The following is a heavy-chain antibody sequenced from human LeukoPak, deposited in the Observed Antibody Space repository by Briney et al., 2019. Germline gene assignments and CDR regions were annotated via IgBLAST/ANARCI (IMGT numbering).Heavy chain of an antibody. Sequence: SETLSLTCAVYGGSFSGYYWSWIRQPPGKGLEWIGEINHSGSTNYNPSLKSRVTISVDTSKNQFSLKLSSVTAADTAVYYCARVSGLSGPGDYWGQGTLVTVSS. CDR2: INHSGST. D-gene: IGHD2-15*01. J-gene: IGHJ4*02. V-gene: IGHV4-34*01. CDR3: ARVSGLSGPGDY. CDR1: GGSFSGYY.